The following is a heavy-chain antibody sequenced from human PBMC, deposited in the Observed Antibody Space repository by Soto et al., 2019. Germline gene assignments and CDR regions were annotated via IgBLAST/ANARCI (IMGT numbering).Heavy chain of an antibody. V-gene: IGHV4-4*07. J-gene: IGHJ4*02. Sequence: SETLSLTCTVTGGAISGYYWTWIRQSDGEGLEWIGRIYSSGSTNYNPSLKSRVTISLDTYKDQFFLKLTSVTAADTAVYYCARYCNNSDCRHLYYFDYWGLGTLVTVSS. CDR1: GGAISGYY. CDR2: IYSSGST. CDR3: ARYCNNSDCRHLYYFDY. D-gene: IGHD2-8*01.